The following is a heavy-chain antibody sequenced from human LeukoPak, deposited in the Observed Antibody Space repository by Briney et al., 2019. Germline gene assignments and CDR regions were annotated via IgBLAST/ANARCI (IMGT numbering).Heavy chain of an antibody. D-gene: IGHD3-22*01. J-gene: IGHJ4*02. Sequence: GGSLRLSCAASGFTVSSNYMSWVRQAPGKGREWVSVIYSGGSTYYADSVKGRFTISRDNSKNTLYLQMNSLRAEDTAVYYCARDSPKSTYYYDSSGYYLDYWGQGTLVTVSS. CDR3: ARDSPKSTYYYDSSGYYLDY. CDR1: GFTVSSNY. V-gene: IGHV3-66*02. CDR2: IYSGGST.